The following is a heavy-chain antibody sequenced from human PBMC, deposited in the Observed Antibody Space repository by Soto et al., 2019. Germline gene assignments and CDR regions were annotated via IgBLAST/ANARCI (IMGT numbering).Heavy chain of an antibody. D-gene: IGHD3-10*01. CDR1: GGYISGYY. V-gene: IGHV4-34*01. CDR3: ARRRGYYGSGKPNFFDI. CDR2: INHSGST. Sequence: SLTCAVYGGYISGYYWSWIRQPPGKGLEWIGEINHSGSTNYNPSLKSRVTISVDTSKNQFSLKLSSVTAADTAVYYCARRRGYYGSGKPNFFDIWGQGTMVTVSS. J-gene: IGHJ3*02.